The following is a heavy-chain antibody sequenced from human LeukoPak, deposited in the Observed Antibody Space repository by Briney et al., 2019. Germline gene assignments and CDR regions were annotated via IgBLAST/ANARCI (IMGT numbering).Heavy chain of an antibody. CDR3: AREKPFYDSSGYYYPIAFDY. CDR1: GFTFSSYS. D-gene: IGHD3-22*01. CDR2: ISSSSSYI. J-gene: IGHJ4*02. V-gene: IGHV3-21*01. Sequence: GGSLRLSCAASGFTFSSYSVNWVRQAPGKGLEWVSSISSSSSYIYYADSVKGRFTISRDNAKNSVYVQMDSLRAEDTAVYYCAREKPFYDSSGYYYPIAFDYWGQGTLVTVSS.